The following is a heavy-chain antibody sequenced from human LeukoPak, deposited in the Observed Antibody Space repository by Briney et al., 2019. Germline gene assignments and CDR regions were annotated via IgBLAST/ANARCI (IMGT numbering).Heavy chain of an antibody. CDR3: ARGVRFLEWFFDY. V-gene: IGHV4-59*12. Sequence: SETLSLTCTVSGGSINNYYWSWIRQPPGKGLEWIGYIFYTGSTNSNPSLKSRVTISVDTSKNQFSLKLSSVTAADTAVYYCARGVRFLEWFFDYWGQGTLVTVSS. D-gene: IGHD3-3*01. CDR2: IFYTGST. CDR1: GGSINNYY. J-gene: IGHJ4*02.